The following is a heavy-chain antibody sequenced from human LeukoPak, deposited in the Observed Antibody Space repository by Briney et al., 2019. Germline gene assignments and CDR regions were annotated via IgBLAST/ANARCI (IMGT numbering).Heavy chain of an antibody. CDR1: GGSISSYY. CDR2: IYYSGST. D-gene: IGHD3-22*01. CDR3: AMQGYYYDSSGYSETSAFDI. V-gene: IGHV4-59*01. Sequence: KPSETLSLTCTVSGGSISSYYWSSIRQPPGKGLEWIWYIYYSGSTNYNPSHKSRVTISVDTSKNQFSLKLSSVTAADTAVYYCAMQGYYYDSSGYSETSAFDIWGQGTMVTVSS. J-gene: IGHJ3*02.